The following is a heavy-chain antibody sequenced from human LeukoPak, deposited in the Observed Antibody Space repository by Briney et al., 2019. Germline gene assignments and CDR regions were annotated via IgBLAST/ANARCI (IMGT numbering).Heavy chain of an antibody. Sequence: GGSLRLSCAASGFTFSSYAMSWVRQAPGKGLEWVSAISGSGGSTYYADSVKGRFTISRDNSKNTLYLQMNSLRAEDTAVYYCARVPYYDFWSGLVGRYGMDVWGQGTTVTVSS. CDR2: ISGSGGST. V-gene: IGHV3-23*01. CDR3: ARVPYYDFWSGLVGRYGMDV. D-gene: IGHD3-3*01. CDR1: GFTFSSYA. J-gene: IGHJ6*02.